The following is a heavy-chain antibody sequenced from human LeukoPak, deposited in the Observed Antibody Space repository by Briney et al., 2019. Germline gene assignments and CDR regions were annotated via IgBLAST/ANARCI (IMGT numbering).Heavy chain of an antibody. V-gene: IGHV4-34*01. CDR3: ARRKLWFGELLRGGVDY. CDR2: INHSGST. J-gene: IGHJ4*02. CDR1: GGSFSGYY. D-gene: IGHD3-10*01. Sequence: SETLSLTCAVYGGSFSGYYWSWIRQPPGKGLEWIGEINHSGSTNYNPSLKSRVTISVDTSKNQFSLKLSSVTAADTAVYYCARRKLWFGELLRGGVDYWGQGTLVTVSS.